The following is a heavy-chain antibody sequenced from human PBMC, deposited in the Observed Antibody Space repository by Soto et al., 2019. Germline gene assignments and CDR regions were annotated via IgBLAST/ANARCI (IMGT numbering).Heavy chain of an antibody. J-gene: IGHJ4*02. D-gene: IGHD6-19*01. V-gene: IGHV1-69*04. Sequence: QVQLVHSGAEVKKPGSSVKVSCKASGGTFSSYTISWVRQAPGQGLEWMGRIIPILGIANYAQKFQGRVTITADKSTSTAYMELSSLRSEDTAVYYCARDTKIAVAGSPLDYWGQGTLVTVSS. CDR1: GGTFSSYT. CDR3: ARDTKIAVAGSPLDY. CDR2: IIPILGIA.